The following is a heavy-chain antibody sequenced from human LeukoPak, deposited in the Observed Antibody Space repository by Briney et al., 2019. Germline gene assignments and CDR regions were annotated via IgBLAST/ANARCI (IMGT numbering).Heavy chain of an antibody. J-gene: IGHJ4*02. CDR1: GFTFSNAW. CDR3: TRTKGLDY. V-gene: IGHV3-15*01. CDR2: LKSKADGATT. Sequence: GGSLRLSCAASGFTFSNAWMSWVRQAPGKGLEWVGLLKSKADGATTDYASPVKGRFTISRDEPKNTLYLQMNSLKTEDTAVYYCTRTKGLDYWGRGTLVTVSS. D-gene: IGHD1-1*01.